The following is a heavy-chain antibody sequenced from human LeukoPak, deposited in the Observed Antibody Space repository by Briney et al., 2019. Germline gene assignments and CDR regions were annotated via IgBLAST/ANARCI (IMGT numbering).Heavy chain of an antibody. CDR3: AKDRPTPYFDY. D-gene: IGHD4-17*01. J-gene: IGHJ4*02. CDR2: IRYDGSPK. Sequence: GGSLRLSCAASGFTLRSYWMNWVRQAPGKGLEWVAFIRYDGSPKYYADSVKGRFTISRDNSKNTLYLQMNSLRTDDTAVYYCAKDRPTPYFDYWGQGTLVAVSS. V-gene: IGHV3-30*02. CDR1: GFTLRSYW.